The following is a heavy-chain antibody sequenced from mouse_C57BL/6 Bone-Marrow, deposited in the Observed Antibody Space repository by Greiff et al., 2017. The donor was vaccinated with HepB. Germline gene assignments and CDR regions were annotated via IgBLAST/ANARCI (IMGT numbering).Heavy chain of an antibody. CDR2: IYPSDSET. V-gene: IGHV1-61*01. D-gene: IGHD2-5*01. Sequence: QVQLQQPGAELVRPGSSVKLSCKASGYTFTSYWMDWVKQRPGQGLEWIGNIYPSDSETHYNQKFKDKATLTVDKSSSTAYMQLSSLTSEDSAVYYGARRSNTGYFDVWGTGTTVTVSS. CDR3: ARRSNTGYFDV. J-gene: IGHJ1*03. CDR1: GYTFTSYW.